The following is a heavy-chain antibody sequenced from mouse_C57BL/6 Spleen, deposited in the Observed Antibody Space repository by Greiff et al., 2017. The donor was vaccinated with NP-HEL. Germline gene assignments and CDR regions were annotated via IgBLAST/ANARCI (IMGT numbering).Heavy chain of an antibody. CDR1: GYSFTDYN. V-gene: IGHV1-39*01. CDR3: ARTYDYDGRPYYYAMDY. CDR2: INPNYGTT. J-gene: IGHJ4*01. Sequence: EVQLQESGPELVKPGASVKISCKASGYSFTDYNMNWVKQSNGKSLEWIGVINPNYGTTSYNQKFKGKATLTVDQSSSTAYMQLNSLTSEDSAFYYCARTYDYDGRPYYYAMDYWGQGTSVTVSS. D-gene: IGHD2-4*01.